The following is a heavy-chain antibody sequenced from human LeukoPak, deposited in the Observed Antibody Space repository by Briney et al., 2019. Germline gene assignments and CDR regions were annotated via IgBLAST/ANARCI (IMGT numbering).Heavy chain of an antibody. D-gene: IGHD5-24*01. J-gene: IGHJ4*02. CDR3: AKDDRWLQFCC. V-gene: IGHV3-30*02. Sequence: GGSLRLSCATSGFTFRSYGMHWVRQAAGKGLEWVAFIRQDGSIKYYADSVRGRFTISRDNSRNTVYLQMNSLRAEDTAVYYCAKDDRWLQFCCWGQGTLVTVSA. CDR1: GFTFRSYG. CDR2: IRQDGSIK.